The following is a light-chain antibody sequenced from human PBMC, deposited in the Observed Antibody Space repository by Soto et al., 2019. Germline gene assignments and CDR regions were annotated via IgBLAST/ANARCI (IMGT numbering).Light chain of an antibody. CDR1: QAIRND. CDR3: QQYENLPT. Sequence: DIQMTPSPSSLSASVGDRVTITCRASQAIRNDLNWYQQKPGRAPKLLIYDASNLEAGVPSRFRGSGSGTDFTFTISRLQPEDIATYYCQQYENLPTFGQGTRLEIK. CDR2: DAS. J-gene: IGKJ5*01. V-gene: IGKV1-33*01.